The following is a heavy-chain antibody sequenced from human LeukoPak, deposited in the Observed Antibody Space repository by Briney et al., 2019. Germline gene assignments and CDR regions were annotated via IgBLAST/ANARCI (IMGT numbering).Heavy chain of an antibody. Sequence: GGSLRLSCAASGFSFSSYAMSWGRQAPGKGLEWVSSIRSSGSTYYATSGKGRFTISRDTSKNTLFLQMDSLRCEDTAVYYCGKTILSEQNPDYIDDWGQGTLVTVSS. V-gene: IGHV3-23*01. CDR3: GKTILSEQNPDYIDD. CDR1: GFSFSSYA. J-gene: IGHJ4*02. D-gene: IGHD2-15*01. CDR2: IRSSGST.